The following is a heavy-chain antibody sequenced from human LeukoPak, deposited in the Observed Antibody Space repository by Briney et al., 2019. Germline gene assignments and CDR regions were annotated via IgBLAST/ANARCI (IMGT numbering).Heavy chain of an antibody. V-gene: IGHV4-4*07. Sequence: SETLSLTCAVSGGSISYFYWSWIRQPAGKGLEWIGRIYTSGSTNYNPSLKSRVTMSVDTSKKQFSLKLSSVTAADTAVYYCARVRGSSGSYEYYHYMDVWGKGTTVTISS. CDR1: GGSISYFY. D-gene: IGHD1-26*01. J-gene: IGHJ6*03. CDR3: ARVRGSSGSYEYYHYMDV. CDR2: IYTSGST.